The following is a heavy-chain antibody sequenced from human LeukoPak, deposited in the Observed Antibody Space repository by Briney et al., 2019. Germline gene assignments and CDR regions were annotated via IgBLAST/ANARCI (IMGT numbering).Heavy chain of an antibody. J-gene: IGHJ6*03. CDR1: GGTFSGYA. V-gene: IGHV1-69*01. D-gene: IGHD3-10*01. CDR3: ARESMVRGVIKYYYMDV. Sequence: ASVKVSCKASGGTFSGYAISWVRQAPGQGLEWMGGIIPIFGTANYAQKFQGRVTITADESTSTAYMELSSLRSEDTAVYYCARESMVRGVIKYYYMDVWGKGTTVTVSS. CDR2: IIPIFGTA.